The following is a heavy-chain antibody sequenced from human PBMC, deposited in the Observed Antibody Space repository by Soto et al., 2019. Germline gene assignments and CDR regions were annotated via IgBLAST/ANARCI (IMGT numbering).Heavy chain of an antibody. V-gene: IGHV1-2*02. CDR2: INTLSGDT. CDR3: ARSLLNVILPLAY. J-gene: IGHJ4*02. Sequence: VQLVQSGAEVKKPGASVKVSCKASGYTFSGYYMHWVRQAPGQGLEWMGWINTLSGDTSFPQKFQGRLAMTRDTSTDTAFMEVSRLTSDDTAIYYCARSLLNVILPLAYWGQGTLVSVSS. CDR1: GYTFSGYY. D-gene: IGHD3-3*02.